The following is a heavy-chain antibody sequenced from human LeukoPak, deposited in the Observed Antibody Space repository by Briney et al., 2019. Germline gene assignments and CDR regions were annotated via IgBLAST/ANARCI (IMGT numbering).Heavy chain of an antibody. D-gene: IGHD1-1*01. CDR2: INHSGST. V-gene: IGHV4-34*01. CDR3: ARGPVYGTIDY. CDR1: GGSFSGYY. J-gene: IGHJ4*02. Sequence: SETLSLTCAVYGGSFSGYYWSWIRQPPGKGLEWIGEINHSGSTNYNPSLKGRVTISVDTSKNQFSLKLSSVTAADTAVYYCARGPVYGTIDYWGQGTLVTVSS.